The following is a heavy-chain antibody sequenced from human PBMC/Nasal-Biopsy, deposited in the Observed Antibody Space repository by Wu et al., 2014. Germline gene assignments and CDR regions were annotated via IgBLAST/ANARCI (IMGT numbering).Heavy chain of an antibody. CDR1: GFIFSSHG. CDR3: AKDERVYIEVSGACDY. Sequence: LRLSCAASGFIFSSHGMHWVRQAPGKGLEWVAVISYDGSNKDYADSVKGRFTISRDNSKNTLYLQMNNLTTEDTAVYYCAKDERVYIEVSGACDYWGQGTLVTVSS. D-gene: IGHD5/OR15-5a*01. V-gene: IGHV3-30*18. J-gene: IGHJ4*02. CDR2: ISYDGSNK.